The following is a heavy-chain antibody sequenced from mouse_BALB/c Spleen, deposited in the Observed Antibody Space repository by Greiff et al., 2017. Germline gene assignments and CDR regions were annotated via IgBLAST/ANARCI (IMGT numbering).Heavy chain of an antibody. CDR3: ARDLYYGSSPNWYFDV. Sequence: EVMLVESGGGLVKPGGSLKLSCAASGFTFSSYAMSWVRQSPEKRLEWVAEISSGGSYTYYPDTVTGRFTISRDNAKNTLYLEMSSLRSEDTAMYYCARDLYYGSSPNWYFDVWGAGTTVTVSS. CDR1: GFTFSSYA. V-gene: IGHV5-9-4*01. J-gene: IGHJ1*01. CDR2: ISSGGSYT. D-gene: IGHD1-1*01.